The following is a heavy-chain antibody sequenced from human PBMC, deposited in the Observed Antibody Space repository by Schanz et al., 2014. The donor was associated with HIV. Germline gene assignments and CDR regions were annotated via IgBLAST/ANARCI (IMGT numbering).Heavy chain of an antibody. Sequence: EVHLVESGGGLVQPGGSLRLSCAASGFTFSSYAMSWVRQAPGKGLEWVSAISGSSITYSADSVKGRFTISRDNSKNTLFLQMNSLRAEDTAVYFCARDVAGCSGTSCYSDAFDIWGQGTLVTVSS. D-gene: IGHD2-2*01. J-gene: IGHJ3*02. V-gene: IGHV3-23*04. CDR2: ISGSSIT. CDR3: ARDVAGCSGTSCYSDAFDI. CDR1: GFTFSSYA.